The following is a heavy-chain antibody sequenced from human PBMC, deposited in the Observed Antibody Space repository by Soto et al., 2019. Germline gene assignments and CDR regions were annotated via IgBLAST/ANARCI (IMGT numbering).Heavy chain of an antibody. V-gene: IGHV4-59*13. CDR2: TTYSDNS. CDR3: ARDGGHQHVTVYYDLWSAKNNWFDS. J-gene: IGHJ5*01. D-gene: IGHD3-3*01. CDR1: GTTISTYG. Sequence: PWETLSLTCTVSGTTISTYGWTWFRKAPGKALEGMGSTTYSDNSNSSPTLKSQGPVTIDTSKTQWSLKLSCVTAADTAVYYCARDGGHQHVTVYYDLWSAKNNWFDSWGQGTLVTVSS.